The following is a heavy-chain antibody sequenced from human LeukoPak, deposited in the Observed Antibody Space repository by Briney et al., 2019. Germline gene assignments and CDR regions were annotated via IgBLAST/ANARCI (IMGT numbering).Heavy chain of an antibody. CDR3: ARVVATEEAFDI. V-gene: IGHV4-31*03. CDR1: GGSISSGGYY. Sequence: SETLSLTCTVSGGSISSGGYYWSWLRQHPGTGLEWIGYIYYSGSTYYNPSLKSRVTISVDTSKNQFSLKLSSVTAADTAVYYCARVVATEEAFDIWGQGTMVTVSS. CDR2: IYYSGST. J-gene: IGHJ3*02. D-gene: IGHD5-12*01.